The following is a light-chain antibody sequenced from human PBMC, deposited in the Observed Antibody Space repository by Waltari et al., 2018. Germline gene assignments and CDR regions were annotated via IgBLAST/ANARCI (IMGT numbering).Light chain of an antibody. CDR2: DAS. CDR3: LQRSSWPWT. CDR1: QIVSSY. Sequence: EIVLTQSPATLSLSPGERATLSCRSSQIVSSYLAWYQQKVGQAPRLLIYDASNRATGIPARFSGSGSGTDFTFTISSLEPEDVAVYYCLQRSSWPWTFGQGTKVEIK. J-gene: IGKJ1*01. V-gene: IGKV3-11*01.